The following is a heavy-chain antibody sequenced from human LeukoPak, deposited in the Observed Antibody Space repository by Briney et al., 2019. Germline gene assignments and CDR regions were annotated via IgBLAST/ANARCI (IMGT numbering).Heavy chain of an antibody. Sequence: ASVKVSCKASGYTFTTYDMQWGRQAPGQRLEWMGWINAGNGNTKYSQKFQGRVTITRDTSASTAYMELSSLRSEDTAVYYCARAGWWQLAYFDYWGQGTLVTVSS. V-gene: IGHV1-3*01. CDR3: ARAGWWQLAYFDY. CDR2: INAGNGNT. J-gene: IGHJ4*02. D-gene: IGHD2-15*01. CDR1: GYTFTTYD.